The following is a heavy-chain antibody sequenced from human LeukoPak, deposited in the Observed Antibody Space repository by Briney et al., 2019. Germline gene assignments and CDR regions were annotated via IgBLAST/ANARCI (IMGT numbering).Heavy chain of an antibody. CDR1: GFTFSSYA. J-gene: IGHJ4*02. CDR2: ISGSGGST. V-gene: IGHV3-23*01. D-gene: IGHD2-2*01. CDR3: AKDRGYCSSTSCPVDY. Sequence: AGSLRLSCAASGFTFSSYAMSWVRQAPGKGLEWVSAISGSGGSTYYADSVKGRFTISRDNSKNTLYLQMNSLRAEATAVYYCAKDRGYCSSTSCPVDYWGQGALVTVSS.